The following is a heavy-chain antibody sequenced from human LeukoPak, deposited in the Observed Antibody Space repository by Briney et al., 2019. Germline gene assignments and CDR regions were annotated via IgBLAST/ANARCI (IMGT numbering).Heavy chain of an antibody. Sequence: PGGSLRLSCVASGFTVSANYMTWVRQAPGKGLEWVSLMYSNGDTYYAESVKGRFTPSRDNAKNSLYLQMNSLRAEDTAVYYCARFRDGGTAFDLWGQGTMVTVSS. D-gene: IGHD5-24*01. CDR1: GFTVSANY. CDR2: MYSNGDT. J-gene: IGHJ3*01. CDR3: ARFRDGGTAFDL. V-gene: IGHV3-66*01.